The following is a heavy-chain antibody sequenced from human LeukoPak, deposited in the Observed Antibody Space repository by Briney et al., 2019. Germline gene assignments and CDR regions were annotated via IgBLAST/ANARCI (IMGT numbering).Heavy chain of an antibody. CDR1: GFTFSSYW. CDR2: IKQDGSEK. CDR3: ARSYSSSFYPEGFDY. Sequence: GGSLRLSCAASGFTFSSYWMSWVRQAPGKGLEWVANIKQDGSEKYYVDSVKGRFTISRDNAKDSLYLQMNSLRAEDTAVYYCARSYSSSFYPEGFDYWGQGTLVTVSS. D-gene: IGHD6-13*01. J-gene: IGHJ4*02. V-gene: IGHV3-7*03.